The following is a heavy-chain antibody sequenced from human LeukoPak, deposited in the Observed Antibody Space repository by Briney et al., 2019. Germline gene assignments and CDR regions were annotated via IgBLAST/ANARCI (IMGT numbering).Heavy chain of an antibody. D-gene: IGHD1-26*01. CDR3: ARIYDSGNLHFDY. V-gene: IGHV3-7*01. J-gene: IGHJ4*02. Sequence: GGSLRLSCAAFGFPLSSYAMSWVRQAPGKGLEWVAYIKQDGSGTYYLGSVKGRFTISRDNAKNSLHLQMNSLRAEDTAVYYCARIYDSGNLHFDYWGQGTLVTVSS. CDR2: IKQDGSGT. CDR1: GFPLSSYA.